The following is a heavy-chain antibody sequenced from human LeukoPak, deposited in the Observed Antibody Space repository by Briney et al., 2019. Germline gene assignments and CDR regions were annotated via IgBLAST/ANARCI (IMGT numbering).Heavy chain of an antibody. CDR3: ARGGDFDY. V-gene: IGHV4-30-2*01. CDR1: GGSISSGGYY. J-gene: IGHJ4*02. Sequence: SQALSLTCAVSGGSISSGGYYWSWIRQPPGKGLEWIGEINHSGSTNYNPSLKSRVTISVDTSKNQFSLKLSSVTAADTAVYYCARGGDFDYWGQGTLVTVSS. CDR2: INHSGST. D-gene: IGHD4-17*01.